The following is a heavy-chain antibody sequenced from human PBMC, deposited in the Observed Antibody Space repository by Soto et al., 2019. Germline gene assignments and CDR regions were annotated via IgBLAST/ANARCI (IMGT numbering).Heavy chain of an antibody. CDR3: TTHLGYCSGGSCYLASYYYGMDV. V-gene: IGHV3-15*01. CDR1: GFTFSNAW. J-gene: IGHJ6*02. Sequence: EVQLVESGGGLVKPGGSLRLSCAASGFTFSNAWMSWVRQAPGKGLEWVGRIKSKTDGGTTDYAAPVKGIFTISRDDSKNTLYLQMNSLKTEDTAVYYCTTHLGYCSGGSCYLASYYYGMDVWGQGTTVTVSS. D-gene: IGHD2-15*01. CDR2: IKSKTDGGTT.